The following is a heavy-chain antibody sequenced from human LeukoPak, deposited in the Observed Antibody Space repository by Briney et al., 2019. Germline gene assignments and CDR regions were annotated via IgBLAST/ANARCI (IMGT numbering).Heavy chain of an antibody. CDR1: GFTFNNYA. V-gene: IGHV3-23*01. Sequence: PGGSLRLSCAASGFTFNNYAMSWVRQAPGKGLEWVSGISGSGSNTYYADSVKGRFTISRDSSKDTLYLQMNSPRAEDTAVYYCAKDTQVRVTRSEYFDYWGQGTLVTVSS. CDR2: ISGSGSNT. D-gene: IGHD2/OR15-2a*01. CDR3: AKDTQVRVTRSEYFDY. J-gene: IGHJ4*02.